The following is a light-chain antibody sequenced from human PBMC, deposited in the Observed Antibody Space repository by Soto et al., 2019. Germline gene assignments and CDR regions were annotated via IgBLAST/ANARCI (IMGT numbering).Light chain of an antibody. CDR2: SNN. Sequence: QSVLSQPPSASGTPGQRVTISCSGSSSNIGRNTVNWYQQLPGTAPKLLIYSNNQRPSGVPDRFSGSKSGTSASLAISGLQSVDEADYYCAAWDDSLNGWVFGGGTKLTVL. CDR3: AAWDDSLNGWV. V-gene: IGLV1-44*01. J-gene: IGLJ3*02. CDR1: SSNIGRNT.